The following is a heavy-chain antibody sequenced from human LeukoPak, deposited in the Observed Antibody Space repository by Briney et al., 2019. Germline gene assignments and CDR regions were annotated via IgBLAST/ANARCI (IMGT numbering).Heavy chain of an antibody. CDR1: GFTFSSYW. Sequence: GGSLRLSCAASGFTFSSYWMSWVRQAPGKGLEWVSSISSSSSYIYYADSVKGRFTISRGNAKNSLYLQMNSLRAEDTAVYYCAELGITMIGGVWGKGTTVTISS. CDR3: AELGITMIGGV. D-gene: IGHD3-10*02. V-gene: IGHV3-21*01. J-gene: IGHJ6*04. CDR2: ISSSSSYI.